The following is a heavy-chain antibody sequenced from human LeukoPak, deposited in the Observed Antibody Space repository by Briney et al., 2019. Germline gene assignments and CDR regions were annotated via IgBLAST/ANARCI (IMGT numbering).Heavy chain of an antibody. CDR3: ATDRGWRTSGYYLYYFEY. CDR2: IKHDGSEK. J-gene: IGHJ4*02. V-gene: IGHV3-7*01. D-gene: IGHD3-3*01. Sequence: GGSLRLSCAASGFIFTNYFMSWVRQAPGRGLEWVASIKHDGSEKYYVDSVRGRFTISRDNTMNSLYLQMSSLRAEDTAVYYCATDRGWRTSGYYLYYFEYWGQGTLVTYSS. CDR1: GFIFTNYF.